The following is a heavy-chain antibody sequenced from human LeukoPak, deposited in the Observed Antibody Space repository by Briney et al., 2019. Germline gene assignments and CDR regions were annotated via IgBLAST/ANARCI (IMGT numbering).Heavy chain of an antibody. V-gene: IGHV3-21*01. CDR2: ISSSSSYI. CDR1: GFTFSSYS. J-gene: IGHJ4*02. D-gene: IGHD6-19*01. CDR3: ARENLSVAGAEGFDY. Sequence: PGGSLRLSCAASGFTFSSYSMNWVRQAPGKGLEWVSSISSSSSYIYYADSVKGRFTISRDNAKNSLYLQMNSLRAEDTAVYYCARENLSVAGAEGFDYWGQGTLVTVSS.